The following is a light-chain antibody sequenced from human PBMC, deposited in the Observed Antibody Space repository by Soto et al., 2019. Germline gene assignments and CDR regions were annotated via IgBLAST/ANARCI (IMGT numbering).Light chain of an antibody. V-gene: IGLV1-44*01. Sequence: QAVVTQSPSASGTPGQRVTISCSGSSSNIGGHTVNWYRQLPGTAPKLLIYSNNYRPSGVPDRFSGSKSGTSASLAISGLQSEDEADYYCAAWDDSLNVVLFGGGTKLTVL. CDR1: SSNIGGHT. J-gene: IGLJ2*01. CDR2: SNN. CDR3: AAWDDSLNVVL.